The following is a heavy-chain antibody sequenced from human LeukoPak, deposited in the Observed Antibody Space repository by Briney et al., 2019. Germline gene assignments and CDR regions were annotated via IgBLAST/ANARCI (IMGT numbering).Heavy chain of an antibody. D-gene: IGHD2-2*01. V-gene: IGHV3-7*01. Sequence: PGGSLRLSCAASGFTFSSYWMSWVRQAAGKGLEWVANIKQEGSEKYYVDSVKGRFTISRDNAKNSLYLQMNSLRAEDTAVYYCARVPSRIVVVPAAPYYYYYSMDVWGKGTTVTVSS. CDR3: ARVPSRIVVVPAAPYYYYYSMDV. J-gene: IGHJ6*03. CDR2: IKQEGSEK. CDR1: GFTFSSYW.